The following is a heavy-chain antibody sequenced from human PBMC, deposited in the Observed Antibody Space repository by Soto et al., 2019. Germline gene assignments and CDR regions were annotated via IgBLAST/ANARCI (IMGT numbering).Heavy chain of an antibody. CDR1: VGSISSGGYY. V-gene: IGHV4-31*03. Sequence: QVQLQESGPGLVKPSQTLSLTCTVSVGSISSGGYYWNWIRQHPGKGLKWLGYIYYTGSTFYNPPLKSRVTMSVHTSKNRFALKLSSVTAADTAVYSCARDLGASARPGHLDPWGQGIMVTVSS. J-gene: IGHJ5*02. CDR2: IYYTGST. D-gene: IGHD3-3*02. CDR3: ARDLGASARPGHLDP.